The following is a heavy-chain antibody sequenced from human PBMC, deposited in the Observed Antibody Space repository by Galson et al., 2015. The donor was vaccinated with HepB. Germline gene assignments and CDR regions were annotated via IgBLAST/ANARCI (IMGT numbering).Heavy chain of an antibody. CDR3: AKYGAPRPFFDS. D-gene: IGHD6-6*01. V-gene: IGHV3-30-3*02. Sequence: SLRLSCAASGFTFNSYSMHWVRQAPGEGLQWVALISYDGTKKYYADSVKGRFTISRDNSKNTLYLQMNGLSAEDTAVYHCAKYGAPRPFFDSWGQGTLVTVSS. CDR2: ISYDGTKK. CDR1: GFTFNSYS. J-gene: IGHJ4*02.